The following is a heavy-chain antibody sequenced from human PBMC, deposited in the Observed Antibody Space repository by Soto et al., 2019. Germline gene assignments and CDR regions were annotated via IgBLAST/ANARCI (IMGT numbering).Heavy chain of an antibody. D-gene: IGHD6-25*01. CDR3: ARDNHATGGYFVVSY. Sequence: GGSLRLSCSTSGFTFESYGFHWVRQSPGTGLEWVAVIWYDGTVTHYADSVKGRFTISRDNSKKTLFLQMNSLTAEDTAVYYCARDNHATGGYFVVSYWRQGTQVTVAS. CDR1: GFTFESYG. J-gene: IGHJ4*02. CDR2: IWYDGTVT. V-gene: IGHV3-33*01.